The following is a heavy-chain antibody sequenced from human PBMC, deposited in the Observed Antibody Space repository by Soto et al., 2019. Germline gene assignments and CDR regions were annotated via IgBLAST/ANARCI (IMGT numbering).Heavy chain of an antibody. Sequence: QGQLVQSGAEVKKPGSSVKVSCKASGGTFSSYTFSWVRQAPGQGLEWMGRIIPLLGVPTIAPKFRGRVTMTADKGTTTAYMELNSLRSEDTAVYYCARGETTSRSPIENFWGQGTRVTVST. J-gene: IGHJ4*02. CDR1: GGTFSSYT. V-gene: IGHV1-69*02. D-gene: IGHD1-1*01. CDR3: ARGETTSRSPIENF. CDR2: IIPLLGVP.